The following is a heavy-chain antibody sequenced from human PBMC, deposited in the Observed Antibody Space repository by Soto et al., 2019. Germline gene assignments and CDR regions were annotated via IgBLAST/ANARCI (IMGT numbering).Heavy chain of an antibody. CDR1: GFTFSSYA. CDR3: ARAPGIAVAGFYYYGMDV. D-gene: IGHD6-19*01. V-gene: IGHV3-23*01. J-gene: IGHJ6*02. CDR2: ISGSGGST. Sequence: PGGSLRLSCAASGFTFSSYAMSWVRQAPGKGLEWVSAISGSGGSTYYADSVKGRSTISRDNSKNTLYLQMNSLRAEDTAVYYCARAPGIAVAGFYYYGMDVWGQGNTVTVSS.